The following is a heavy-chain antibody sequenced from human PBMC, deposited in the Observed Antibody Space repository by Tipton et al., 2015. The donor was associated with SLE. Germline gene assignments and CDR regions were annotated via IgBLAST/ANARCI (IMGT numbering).Heavy chain of an antibody. Sequence: TLSLTCTVSGGSISSHYWSWIRQPPGKGLEWIGYIYYSGSTNYNPSLKSRVTISVDTSKNQFSLKLSSVTAADTAVYYCARGYIGYSSGWYSRGWFDPWGQGTLVTVSS. V-gene: IGHV4-59*08. J-gene: IGHJ5*02. CDR1: GGSISSHY. D-gene: IGHD6-19*01. CDR3: ARGYIGYSSGWYSRGWFDP. CDR2: IYYSGST.